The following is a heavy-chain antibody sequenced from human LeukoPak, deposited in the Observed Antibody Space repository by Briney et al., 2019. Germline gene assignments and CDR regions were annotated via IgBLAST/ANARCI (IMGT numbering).Heavy chain of an antibody. J-gene: IGHJ4*02. V-gene: IGHV4-4*07. CDR1: GGSISSYY. CDR2: IYTSGST. CDR3: AREVRGAAGKPMYYFDY. Sequence: SETLSLTCTVSGGSISSYYWSWIRQPAGKGLEWIGRIYTSGSTNYNPSLKSRVTISVDTSKNQFSLKLSSVTAADTAVYYCAREVRGAAGKPMYYFDYWGQGTLVTVSS. D-gene: IGHD3-10*01.